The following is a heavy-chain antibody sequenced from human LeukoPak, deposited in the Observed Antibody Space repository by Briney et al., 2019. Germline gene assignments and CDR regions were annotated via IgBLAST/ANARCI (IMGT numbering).Heavy chain of an antibody. CDR1: GFTFDDYG. V-gene: IGHV3-20*04. J-gene: IGHJ4*02. CDR3: AREKLSGTERGQD. CDR2: INWNGGAT. D-gene: IGHD3-16*02. Sequence: GGSLRLSCAASGFTFDDYGMSWVRQAPGKGLEWVSGINWNGGATGYADSVKGRFTISRDNAKNSLFLQMNSLRAEDTAVYYCAREKLSGTERGQDWGQGTLVTVSS.